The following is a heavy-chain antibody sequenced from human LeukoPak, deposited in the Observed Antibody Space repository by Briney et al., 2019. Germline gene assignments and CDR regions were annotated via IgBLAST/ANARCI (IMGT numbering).Heavy chain of an antibody. D-gene: IGHD6-13*01. J-gene: IGHJ5*02. CDR1: GYTFTGYY. CDR2: INPNSGGT. CDR3: ARSRAAAAAYWFDP. V-gene: IGHV1-2*06. Sequence: ASVKVSCKASGYTFTGYYMHWVRQAPGQGLEWMGRINPNSGGTNYAQQFQGRVAMTRDTSISTAYMELSRLRSDDTAVYYCARSRAAAAAYWFDPWGQGTLATVSS.